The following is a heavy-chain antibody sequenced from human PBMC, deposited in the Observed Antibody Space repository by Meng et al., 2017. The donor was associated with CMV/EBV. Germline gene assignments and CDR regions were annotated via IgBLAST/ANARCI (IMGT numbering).Heavy chain of an antibody. J-gene: IGHJ4*02. V-gene: IGHV3-48*04. D-gene: IGHD3-16*01. CDR2: INSGSGVM. CDR3: ARVTMGIRLGDTSGLDY. Sequence: GESLKISCAASGFVFSRYSMNWVRQAPGKGLEWLAYINSGSGVMSYADSVKGRFIISRDNTKDSLHLQMNSLRAEDTAVYYCARVTMGIRLGDTSGLDYWGQGTLVTVS. CDR1: GFVFSRYS.